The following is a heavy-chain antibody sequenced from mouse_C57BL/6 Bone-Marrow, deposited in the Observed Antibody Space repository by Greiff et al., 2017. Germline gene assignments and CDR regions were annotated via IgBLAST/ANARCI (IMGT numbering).Heavy chain of an antibody. CDR2: IDPETGGT. CDR3: TRSKFITTVVATSWYFDV. V-gene: IGHV1-15*01. Sequence: QVQLQQSRAELVRPGASVTLSCKASGYTFTDYEMHWVKQTPVHGLEWIGAIDPETGGTAYNQKFKGKAILTADKSSSTAYMELRSLTSEDSAVYYCTRSKFITTVVATSWYFDVWGTGTTVTVSS. CDR1: GYTFTDYE. J-gene: IGHJ1*03. D-gene: IGHD1-1*01.